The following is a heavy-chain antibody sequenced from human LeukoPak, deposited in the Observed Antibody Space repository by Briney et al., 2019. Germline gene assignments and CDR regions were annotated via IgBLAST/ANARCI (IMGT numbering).Heavy chain of an antibody. CDR1: GFTFSDYS. CDR2: ITSRSSYM. V-gene: IGHV3-21*01. J-gene: IGHJ4*02. CDR3: TRDPIAAAASGGDN. D-gene: IGHD6-13*01. Sequence: GGSLRLSCAASGFTFSDYSMNWVRQAPGKGLEWVSSITSRSSYMYYGDSVKGRFTISRDDAKNSLYLQMNSLRAEDTAVYYCTRDPIAAAASGGDNWGQGTLVTVSS.